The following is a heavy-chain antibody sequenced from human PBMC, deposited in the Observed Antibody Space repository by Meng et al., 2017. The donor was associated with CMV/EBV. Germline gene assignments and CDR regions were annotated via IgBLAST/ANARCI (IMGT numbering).Heavy chain of an antibody. CDR3: AKDIVDTAMVNAFDI. V-gene: IGHV3-9*01. Sequence: LSLTCAASGFTFDDYAMHWVRQAPGKGLEWVSGISWNSGSIGYADSVKGRFTISRDNAKNSLYLQMNSLRAEDTALYYCAKDIVDTAMVNAFDIWGQGTMVTVSS. CDR2: ISWNSGSI. D-gene: IGHD5-18*01. CDR1: GFTFDDYA. J-gene: IGHJ3*02.